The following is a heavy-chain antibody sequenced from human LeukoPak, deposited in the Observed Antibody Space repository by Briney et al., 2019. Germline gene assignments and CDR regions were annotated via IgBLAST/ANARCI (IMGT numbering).Heavy chain of an antibody. CDR3: AKDTPLSSGSDQVDYFDC. Sequence: PGRSLRLSCAASGFTFSSYGMHWVRQAPGKGLEWVAVISYDGSNKYYADSVKGRFTISRDNSKNTLYLQMNSLRAEDTAVYYCAKDTPLSSGSDQVDYFDCWGQGTLVTVSS. V-gene: IGHV3-30*18. J-gene: IGHJ4*02. D-gene: IGHD3-10*01. CDR2: ISYDGSNK. CDR1: GFTFSSYG.